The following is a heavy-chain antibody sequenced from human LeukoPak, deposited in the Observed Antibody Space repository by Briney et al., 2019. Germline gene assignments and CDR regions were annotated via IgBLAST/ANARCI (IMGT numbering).Heavy chain of an antibody. J-gene: IGHJ4*02. D-gene: IGHD1-1*01. CDR2: ISAYNGNT. V-gene: IGHV1-18*01. CDR1: GYTFTNSG. Sequence: ASVKVSCKASGYTFTNSGITWVRQAPGQGLEWMGWISAYNGNTNCAQKLQGRVTMTTDTSTSTAYMELRSLRSDDTAVYYCARGHRYSPDSWGQGTLVTVSS. CDR3: ARGHRYSPDS.